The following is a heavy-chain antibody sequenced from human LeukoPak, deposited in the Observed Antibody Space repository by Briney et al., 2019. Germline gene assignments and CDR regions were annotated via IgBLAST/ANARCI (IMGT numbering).Heavy chain of an antibody. D-gene: IGHD1-26*01. CDR3: VRVDGVGAPYYFDY. CDR2: INHSGST. Sequence: PSETLSLTCAVYGGSFSGHYWTWIRQPPGKGLEWIGEINHSGSTNYNPSLKRRVTISIDTSKNQFYLKLSSVTAADTAVYYCVRVDGVGAPYYFDYWGQGTLVTVSS. V-gene: IGHV4-34*01. CDR1: GGSFSGHY. J-gene: IGHJ4*02.